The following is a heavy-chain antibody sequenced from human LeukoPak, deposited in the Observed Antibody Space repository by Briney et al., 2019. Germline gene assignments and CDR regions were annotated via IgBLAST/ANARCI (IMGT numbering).Heavy chain of an antibody. Sequence: RRGESLKISCKGSGYSFTSYWIGWVRQMPGKGLEWMGIIYPGDSDTRYSPSFQGQVTISADKSITTAYLQWSSLKASDTAMYYCGRHLYGGNSAIDYWGQGTLVTVSS. CDR2: IYPGDSDT. CDR1: GYSFTSYW. J-gene: IGHJ4*02. CDR3: GRHLYGGNSAIDY. V-gene: IGHV5-51*01. D-gene: IGHD4-23*01.